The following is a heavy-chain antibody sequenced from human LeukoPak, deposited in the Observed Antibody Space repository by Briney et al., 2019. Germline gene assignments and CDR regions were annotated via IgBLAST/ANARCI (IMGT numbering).Heavy chain of an antibody. CDR3: AWSYGSGSYYFFDY. J-gene: IGHJ4*02. V-gene: IGHV4-61*01. CDR2: IYYSGST. CDR1: GGSVSSGSYY. D-gene: IGHD3-10*01. Sequence: SETLSLTCTVSGGSVSSGSYYWSWIRQPPGKGLEWIGYIYYSGSTNYNPSLKSRATISVDTSKNQFSLKLSSVTAADTAVYYCAWSYGSGSYYFFDYWGQGTLVTVSS.